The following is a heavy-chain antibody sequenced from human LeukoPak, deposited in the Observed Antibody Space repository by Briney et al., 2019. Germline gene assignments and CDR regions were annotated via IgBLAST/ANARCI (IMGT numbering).Heavy chain of an antibody. CDR2: THHSGNT. Sequence: SETLSLTCIVSGDSVSGYYWNWIRQPPGKGLEWIGYTHHSGNTLYNPSLKSRVTTSVDTPKNQFSLKLSSVTAADTAVYYCASGVQHWGQGTLVTVSS. D-gene: IGHD4-17*01. J-gene: IGHJ1*01. CDR3: ASGVQH. CDR1: GDSVSGYY. V-gene: IGHV4-59*02.